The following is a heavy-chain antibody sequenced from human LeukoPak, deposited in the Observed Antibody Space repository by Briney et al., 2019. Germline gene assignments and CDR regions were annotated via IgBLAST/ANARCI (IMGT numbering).Heavy chain of an antibody. CDR2: VRYDGSNK. Sequence: GGSLRLSCAASGFTFSNGMHWVRQAPGKGLEWVAFVRYDGSNKYYADSVKGRFTISRDNSKNTLYLQMNSLRAEDTAVYYCAKDTTPPKAGFDPWGQGTLVTVSS. J-gene: IGHJ5*02. CDR3: AKDTTPPKAGFDP. V-gene: IGHV3-30*02. D-gene: IGHD1-14*01. CDR1: GFTFSNG.